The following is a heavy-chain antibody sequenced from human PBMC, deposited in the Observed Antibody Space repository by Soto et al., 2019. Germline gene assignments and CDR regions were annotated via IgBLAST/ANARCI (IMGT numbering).Heavy chain of an antibody. CDR2: ISAYNGNT. V-gene: IGHV1-18*01. J-gene: IGHJ4*02. CDR3: ARVLIRYNWNDFKPKHFDY. Sequence: ASVKVSCKASGYTFTSYVISWVRHAPGQGLEWMGWISAYNGNTNYAQKLQGRVTMTTDTSTSTAYMELRSLRSDDTAVYYCARVLIRYNWNDFKPKHFDYWGQETLVTVSS. CDR1: GYTFTSYV. D-gene: IGHD1-1*01.